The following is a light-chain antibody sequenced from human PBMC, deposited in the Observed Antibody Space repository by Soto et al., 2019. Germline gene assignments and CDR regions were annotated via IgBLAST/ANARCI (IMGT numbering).Light chain of an antibody. V-gene: IGLV2-23*01. CDR2: EGS. CDR1: SSDVGSYNL. Sequence: QSALTQPAYVSGSPGQSITISCTGTSSDVGSYNLVSWYQQHPGKAPKLMIYEGSKRPSGVSNRFSGSKSGNTASLTISGLQSEDEADYYCCSYAGSNSSVVFGGGTKLTVL. CDR3: CSYAGSNSSVV. J-gene: IGLJ2*01.